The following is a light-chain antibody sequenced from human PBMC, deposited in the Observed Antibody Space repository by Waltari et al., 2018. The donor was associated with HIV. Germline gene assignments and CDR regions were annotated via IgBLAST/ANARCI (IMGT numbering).Light chain of an antibody. CDR2: GTS. CDR1: QSVSSN. Sequence: IVMTQTPATLSVSPGERATLSCRASQSVSSNLAWYQQKPGQAPRLLIYGTSTRATDIPARFSGSGSGTEFTLTISSLQSEDFALYYGQQYNTWSTFGQGTNLEIK. CDR3: QQYNTWST. J-gene: IGKJ2*01. V-gene: IGKV3-15*01.